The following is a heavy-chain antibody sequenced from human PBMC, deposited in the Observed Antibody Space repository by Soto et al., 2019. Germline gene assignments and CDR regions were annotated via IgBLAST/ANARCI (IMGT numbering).Heavy chain of an antibody. CDR3: ARVWGHYYDSSGYQELDY. V-gene: IGHV5-51*01. D-gene: IGHD3-22*01. CDR1: GYSFTSYW. Sequence: EVQLVQSGAEVKKPGESLKISCKGSGYSFTSYWIGWVRQMPGKGLEWMGIIYPGDSDTIYSPSFQGQVTISADKSISPAYLQWSSLKASDPAMYYCARVWGHYYDSSGYQELDYWGQGTLVTVSS. CDR2: IYPGDSDT. J-gene: IGHJ4*02.